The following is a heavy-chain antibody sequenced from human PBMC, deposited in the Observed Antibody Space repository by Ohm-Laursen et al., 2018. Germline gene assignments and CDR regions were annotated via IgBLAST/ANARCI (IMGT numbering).Heavy chain of an antibody. Sequence: SLRLSCTASGFTFSSYAMPWFRQAPGKGLAWVSGISWNSGSIGYADSVKGRFTISRDNAKNSLYLQMNSLRAEDTALYYCAKDMRMATISGNDYWGQGTLVTVSS. V-gene: IGHV3-9*01. CDR3: AKDMRMATISGNDY. CDR1: GFTFSSYA. D-gene: IGHD5-24*01. J-gene: IGHJ4*02. CDR2: ISWNSGSI.